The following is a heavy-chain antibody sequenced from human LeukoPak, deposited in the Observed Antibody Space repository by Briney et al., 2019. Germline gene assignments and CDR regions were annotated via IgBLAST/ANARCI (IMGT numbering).Heavy chain of an antibody. CDR1: GFTFSNAW. D-gene: IGHD5-18*01. CDR3: TTGTWIQLWLADF. V-gene: IGHV3-15*01. J-gene: IGHJ4*02. CDR2: IKSKTDGGTT. Sequence: GGALRLSCAASGFTFSNAWMSWVRQAPGKGLEWVGHIKSKTDGGTTEYAPPVKGRFTISRDDSKNTLYLQMNSLKIEDTAVYYCTTGTWIQLWLADFWGQGTLVTVSS.